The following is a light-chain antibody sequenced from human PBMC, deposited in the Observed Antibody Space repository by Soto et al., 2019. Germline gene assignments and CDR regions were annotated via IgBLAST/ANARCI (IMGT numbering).Light chain of an antibody. V-gene: IGKV1-12*01. CDR3: QQANSFPWT. CDR2: AAS. J-gene: IGKJ1*01. Sequence: DIQMTQSPSSVSASVGDRVSMTSRASQGISSWLVWYQQKPGKDPKLLIYAASSLQSGVPSRFSGSGSTTDFKITISGLQPEDLATYYCQQANSFPWTFGQGTKVDSK. CDR1: QGISSW.